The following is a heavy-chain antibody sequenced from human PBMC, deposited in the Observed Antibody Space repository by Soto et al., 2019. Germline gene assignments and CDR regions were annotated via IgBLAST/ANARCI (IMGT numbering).Heavy chain of an antibody. Sequence: QVQLQESGPGLVKPSQTLSLTCTVSGGSISSGGYYWSWIRQHPGKGLEWIGYIYYSGSTYYNPSLKSRVTISVDTSKNQFSLKLSSVTAADTAVYYCARGTYGSGSYYTYNWFDPWGQGSLVTVSS. V-gene: IGHV4-31*03. CDR1: GGSISSGGYY. D-gene: IGHD3-10*01. CDR2: IYYSGST. J-gene: IGHJ5*02. CDR3: ARGTYGSGSYYTYNWFDP.